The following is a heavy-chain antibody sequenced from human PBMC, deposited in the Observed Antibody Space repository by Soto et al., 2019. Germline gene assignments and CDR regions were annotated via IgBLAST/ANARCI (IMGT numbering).Heavy chain of an antibody. CDR2: IKSKAGGGTI. CDR3: TTDGNFGGVVVACPL. J-gene: IGHJ3*01. V-gene: IGHV3-15*07. D-gene: IGHD3-10*01. CDR1: GFTFSEAW. Sequence: EVQLVESGGGLVKPGGSLRLSCAVSGFTFSEAWMNWVRQAPGKGLEWVGRIKSKAGGGTIDYAAPVKGRFTISRDDSKDTLYLQINRLKTEDTGVYDCTTDGNFGGVVVACPLWGQGTMLTVSS.